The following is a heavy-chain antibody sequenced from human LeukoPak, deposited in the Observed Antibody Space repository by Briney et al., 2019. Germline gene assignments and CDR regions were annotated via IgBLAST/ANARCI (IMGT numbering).Heavy chain of an antibody. Sequence: GGSLRLSCAVSGLTFSSYNMNWVRQAPGKGLEWVSAISSSGGSTYHADSVKGRFTISRDNSKNTLYLQMNSLRAEDTAVYYCAKPNSGYTAFHIWGQGTMVTVSS. CDR3: AKPNSGYTAFHI. CDR2: ISSSGGST. D-gene: IGHD3-22*01. V-gene: IGHV3-23*01. CDR1: GLTFSSYN. J-gene: IGHJ3*02.